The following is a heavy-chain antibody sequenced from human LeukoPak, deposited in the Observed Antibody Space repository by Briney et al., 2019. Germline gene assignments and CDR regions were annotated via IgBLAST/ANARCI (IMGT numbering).Heavy chain of an antibody. CDR2: IIPIFGTA. D-gene: IGHD2-2*01. J-gene: IGHJ4*02. CDR3: ATHHCSSTSCYEGVFDY. CDR1: GGTFSSYA. Sequence: SVKVSCKASGGTFSSYAISWVRQAPGQGLKWMGGIIPIFGTANYAQNLQGRVTMTEDTSTDTAYMELSSLRSENPAVYYCATHHCSSTSCYEGVFDYWGQGTLVTVSS. V-gene: IGHV1-69*06.